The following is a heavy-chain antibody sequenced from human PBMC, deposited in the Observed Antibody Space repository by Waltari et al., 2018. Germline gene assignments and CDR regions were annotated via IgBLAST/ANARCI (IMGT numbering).Heavy chain of an antibody. CDR2: IGSDLNT. D-gene: IGHD3-9*01. CDR3: VKDIFRWAFDI. J-gene: IGHJ3*02. V-gene: IGHV3-23*01. Sequence: EVELLESGGGLVQPGGALRLSGTTYGFNVSGNAMGWVRQAPGKGLECVSGIGSDLNTHYADSVKGRFTISRDNSKNTLYLQMNSLRAEDTALYYCVKDIFRWAFDIWGQGTMVTVSS. CDR1: GFNVSGNA.